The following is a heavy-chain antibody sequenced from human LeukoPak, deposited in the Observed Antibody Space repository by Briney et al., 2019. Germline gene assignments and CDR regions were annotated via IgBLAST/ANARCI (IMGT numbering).Heavy chain of an antibody. CDR2: ISGDGGTT. D-gene: IGHD4-17*01. Sequence: GGSLRLSCAASGFTFNNYAMHWVRQAPGKGLEWVSLISGDGGTTYYADSVKGRFTISRDNSKNSLYLQMNSLRTEDTALYYCTKDYGDTGFPDYWGQGTQVTVSS. CDR1: GFTFNNYA. CDR3: TKDYGDTGFPDY. J-gene: IGHJ4*02. V-gene: IGHV3-43*02.